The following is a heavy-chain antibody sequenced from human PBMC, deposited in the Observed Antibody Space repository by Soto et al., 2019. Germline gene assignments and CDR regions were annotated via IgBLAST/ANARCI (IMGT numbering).Heavy chain of an antibody. J-gene: IGHJ4*02. D-gene: IGHD6-6*01. CDR1: GFTFSSYG. CDR3: ADHYLSSSY. V-gene: IGHV3-30*03. CDR2: ISYDGSNK. Sequence: QVQLVESGGGVVQPGRSLRLSCAASGFTFSSYGMHWVRQAPGKGLEWVAVISYDGSNKYYADSVKGRFTISRDNSKNTLYLQMNSRRAEDTAVYYCADHYLSSSYWGQGTLVTVS.